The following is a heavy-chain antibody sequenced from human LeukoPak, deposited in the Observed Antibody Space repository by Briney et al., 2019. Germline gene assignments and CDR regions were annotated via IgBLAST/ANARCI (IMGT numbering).Heavy chain of an antibody. J-gene: IGHJ5*02. Sequence: HPGGSLRLSCAASGFTFSSYWMHWVRQAPGKGLVWVSRINSDGSSTSYADSVKGRFTISRDNAKNTLYLQMNSLRAEDTAVYYCAREGYDSSGYYYIGWFDPWGQGTLVTVSS. CDR1: GFTFSSYW. CDR2: INSDGSST. CDR3: AREGYDSSGYYYIGWFDP. D-gene: IGHD3-22*01. V-gene: IGHV3-74*01.